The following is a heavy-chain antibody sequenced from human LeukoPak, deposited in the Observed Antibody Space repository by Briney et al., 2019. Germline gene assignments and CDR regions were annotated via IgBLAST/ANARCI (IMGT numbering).Heavy chain of an antibody. D-gene: IGHD3-22*01. V-gene: IGHV1-2*02. J-gene: IGHJ4*02. CDR2: INPNSGGT. CDR1: GYTFTGYY. Sequence: ASVKVSCKASGYTFTGYYMHWVRQAPGQGLEWMGWINPNSGGTNYAQKFQGRVTMTRDTSISTAYMELSRLRSDDTAVYYCARVRPYYDSSGDLAYWGQGTLVTVSS. CDR3: ARVRPYYDSSGDLAY.